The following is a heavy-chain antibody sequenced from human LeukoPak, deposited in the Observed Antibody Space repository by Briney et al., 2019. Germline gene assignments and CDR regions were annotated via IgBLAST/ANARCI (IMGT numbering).Heavy chain of an antibody. CDR1: GFAFTNHA. V-gene: IGHV3-23*01. CDR3: AKRDSHGSHPYYLDS. J-gene: IGHJ4*02. Sequence: GGSLRPSCVASGFAFTNHAMTWVRQAPGKGLEWVSSIGGTDGSTYYADSVKGRFTISRDNSKDTLYLQMNSLRVEDTATYYCAKRDSHGSHPYYLDSWGQGALVTVSS. CDR2: IGGTDGST. D-gene: IGHD3-10*01.